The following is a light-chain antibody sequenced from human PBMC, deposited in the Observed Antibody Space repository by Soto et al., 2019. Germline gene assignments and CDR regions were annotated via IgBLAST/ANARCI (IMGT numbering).Light chain of an antibody. V-gene: IGLV2-23*01. CDR2: EDS. Sequence: QSALTQPASVSGSPGQSITISCTGTHSDVGSYNLVSWYQQHPGKAPKLIIYEDSKRPSGVSNRFSGSKSGYTASLTISGLEAEDEADYYRCSSAGSFSVIFGGGTKLTVL. CDR1: HSDVGSYNL. J-gene: IGLJ2*01. CDR3: CSSAGSFSVI.